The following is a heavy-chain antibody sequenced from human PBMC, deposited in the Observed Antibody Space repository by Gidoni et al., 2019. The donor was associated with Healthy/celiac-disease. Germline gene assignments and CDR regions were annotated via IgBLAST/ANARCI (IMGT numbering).Heavy chain of an antibody. CDR3: ARSQNHITMVQGFDY. J-gene: IGHJ4*02. CDR2: IYHSGST. Sequence: QVQLQESGPGLVKPSGTLSLTCAVSGGPISSSNWWSWVRQPPGKGLEWIGEIYHSGSTNYNPSLKSRVTISVDKSKNQFSLKLSSVTAADTAVYYCARSQNHITMVQGFDYWGQGTLVTVSS. V-gene: IGHV4-4*02. CDR1: GGPISSSNW. D-gene: IGHD3-10*01.